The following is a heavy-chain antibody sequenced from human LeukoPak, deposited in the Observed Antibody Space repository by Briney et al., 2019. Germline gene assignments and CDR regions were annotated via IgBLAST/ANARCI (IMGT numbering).Heavy chain of an antibody. CDR1: GYTFTSYD. J-gene: IGHJ4*02. CDR2: MSPNSGDT. CDR3: ARGPPNWGMVGY. V-gene: IGHV1-8*01. D-gene: IGHD7-27*01. Sequence: GASVKVSCKASGYTFTSYDINWVRQATGQGLEWMGWMSPNSGDTGYAQKCQCRVTMTKTTSISTAYMELSSLTFEATAVYYCARGPPNWGMVGYWGQGTLVTVSS.